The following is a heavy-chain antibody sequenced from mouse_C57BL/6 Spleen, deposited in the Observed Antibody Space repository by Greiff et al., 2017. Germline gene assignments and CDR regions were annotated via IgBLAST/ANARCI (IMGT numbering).Heavy chain of an antibody. V-gene: IGHV2-2*01. CDR2: IWSGGST. Sequence: VKLMESGPGLVQPSQSLSITCTVSGFSLTSYGVHWVRQSPGKGLEWLGVIWSGGSTDYNAAFISRLSISTYNSKSQVFFKMNSLHADDTAIYYCARTGRLLPDFDVWGTGTTVTVSS. J-gene: IGHJ1*03. D-gene: IGHD2-3*01. CDR1: GFSLTSYG. CDR3: ARTGRLLPDFDV.